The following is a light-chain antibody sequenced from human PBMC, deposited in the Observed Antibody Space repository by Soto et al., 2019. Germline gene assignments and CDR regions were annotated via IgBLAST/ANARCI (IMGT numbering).Light chain of an antibody. Sequence: EIVLTQSPATLSLSPGERATLSCRASQSVSSYLAWYQQKPGQAPRLLIYDASNRATGIPARFSGSGSGTDFTLTISSPEPEDFAVYYCQQSSNWLLTFGGGTKVEIK. CDR3: QQSSNWLLT. CDR2: DAS. V-gene: IGKV3-11*01. J-gene: IGKJ4*01. CDR1: QSVSSY.